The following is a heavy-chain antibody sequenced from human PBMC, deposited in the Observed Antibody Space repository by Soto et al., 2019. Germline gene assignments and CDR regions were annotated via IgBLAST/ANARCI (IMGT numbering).Heavy chain of an antibody. CDR3: AKDIVRYTYGACDY. D-gene: IGHD5-18*01. CDR1: GFTFSSYG. J-gene: IGHJ4*02. V-gene: IGHV3-30*18. Sequence: QVQLVESGGAVVQHGTSLRLSCAASGFTFSSYGMYWVRQAPGKGLEWVAAISYDGSNKYHADSVKGRFTISRDNSKNTLYLQMNSLRAEDTAVYYCAKDIVRYTYGACDYWGQGALVTVSS. CDR2: ISYDGSNK.